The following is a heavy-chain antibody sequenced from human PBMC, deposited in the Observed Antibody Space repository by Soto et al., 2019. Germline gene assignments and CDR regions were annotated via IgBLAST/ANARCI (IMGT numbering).Heavy chain of an antibody. CDR3: ATVSYSGSYFFDY. CDR2: INAGNGNT. Sequence: ASVKVSCKASGYTFTSYAMHWVRQAPGQRLEWLGWINAGNGNTKYSQKFQGRVTITEDTSTDTAYMELSSLRSEDTAVYYCATVSYSGSYFFDYWGQGTLVTVSS. V-gene: IGHV1-3*01. CDR1: GYTFTSYA. J-gene: IGHJ4*02. D-gene: IGHD1-26*01.